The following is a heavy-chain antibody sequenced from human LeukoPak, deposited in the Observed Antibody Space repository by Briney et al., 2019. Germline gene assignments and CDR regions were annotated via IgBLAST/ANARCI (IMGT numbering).Heavy chain of an antibody. J-gene: IGHJ4*02. D-gene: IGHD3-22*01. V-gene: IGHV4-39*07. CDR2: IYHSGST. CDR1: GDSISSSSSY. CDR3: ARGGDYYDSSGQPFDY. Sequence: SETLSLTCSVSGDSISSSSSYWGWIRQPPGKGLEWIGSIYHSGSTYYNPSLKSRVTISVDTSKNQFSLKLSSVTAADTAVYYCARGGDYYDSSGQPFDYWGQGTLVTVSS.